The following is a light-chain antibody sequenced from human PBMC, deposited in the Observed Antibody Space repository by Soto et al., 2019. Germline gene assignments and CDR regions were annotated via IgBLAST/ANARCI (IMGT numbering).Light chain of an antibody. CDR1: SSDVGGYNY. CDR2: DVS. J-gene: IGLJ2*01. CDR3: SSYTSSSTVV. V-gene: IGLV2-14*01. Sequence: QSVLTQPASGSGSPGQSITISCTGTSSDVGGYNYVSWYQQHPGKAPKLMIYDVSHRPSGVSNRFSGSKSGNTASLTISGLQAEDEADYYCSSYTSSSTVVFGGGTKLTVL.